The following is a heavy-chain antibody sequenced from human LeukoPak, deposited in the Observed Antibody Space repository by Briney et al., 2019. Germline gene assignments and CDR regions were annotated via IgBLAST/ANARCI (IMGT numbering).Heavy chain of an antibody. D-gene: IGHD3-10*02. Sequence: PSETLSLTCTVSGGSISSYYWSWIRQPPGKGLEWIGYIYYSGSTNYNPSLKSRVTISVDTSKNQFSLTLSSVTAADTAVYYCARDRGLTKSGGVGFDYWGQGTLVTVSS. CDR1: GGSISSYY. V-gene: IGHV4-59*01. CDR2: IYYSGST. CDR3: ARDRGLTKSGGVGFDY. J-gene: IGHJ4*02.